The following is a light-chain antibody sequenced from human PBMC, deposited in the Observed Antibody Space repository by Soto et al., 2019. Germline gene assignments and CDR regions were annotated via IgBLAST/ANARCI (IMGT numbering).Light chain of an antibody. V-gene: IGKV3-11*01. Sequence: EIVLTQSPATLSLSPGERATLSCRASQSLSSYLAWYQQKPGQAPRLLIYDASNRATGIPARFSGSGSGTDFTLTISSLEPEDFAVYYCQQRANWSSITFGQGTRLEIK. CDR2: DAS. CDR3: QQRANWSSIT. CDR1: QSLSSY. J-gene: IGKJ5*01.